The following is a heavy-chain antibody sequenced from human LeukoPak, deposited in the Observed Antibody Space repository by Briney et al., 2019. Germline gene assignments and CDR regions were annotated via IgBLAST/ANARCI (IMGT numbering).Heavy chain of an antibody. CDR3: ASSWGSSWYLDY. V-gene: IGHV3-21*01. CDR1: GFTFSSYS. J-gene: IGHJ4*02. Sequence: GGSLRLSCAASGFTFSSYSMNWVRQAPGKGLEWVSSISGSSSYIYYADSVKGRFTISRDNAKNSLYLQMNSLRAEDAALYYCASSWGSSWYLDYWGQGTLVTVSS. CDR2: ISGSSSYI. D-gene: IGHD6-13*01.